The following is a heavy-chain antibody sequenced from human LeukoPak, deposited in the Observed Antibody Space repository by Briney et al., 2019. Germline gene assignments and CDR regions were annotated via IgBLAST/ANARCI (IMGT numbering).Heavy chain of an antibody. J-gene: IGHJ6*03. Sequence: GGSLRLSCAASGFSFRNYAIHWVRQAPGKGLGWLTVMSYNGFNKYYADSVKGRFTISRDNSKNTPYLQMASLRVDDTAVYYCASNLGDMDVWGKGTTVTVSS. CDR1: GFSFRNYA. CDR2: MSYNGFNK. CDR3: ASNLGDMDV. V-gene: IGHV3-30-3*01. D-gene: IGHD1-14*01.